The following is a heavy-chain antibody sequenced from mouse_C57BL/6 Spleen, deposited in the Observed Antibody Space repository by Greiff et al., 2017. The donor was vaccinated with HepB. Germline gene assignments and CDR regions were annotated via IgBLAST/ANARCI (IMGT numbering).Heavy chain of an antibody. D-gene: IGHD1-1*01. J-gene: IGHJ1*03. V-gene: IGHV1-7*01. CDR1: GYTFTSYW. Sequence: VQLRQSGAELAKPGASVKLSCKASGYTFTSYWMHWVKQRPGQGLEWIGYINPSSGYTKYNQKFKDKATLTADKSSITAYMQLSSLTYEDSAVYYCARSSGTTVVAKGWYFDVWGTGTTVTVSS. CDR2: INPSSGYT. CDR3: ARSSGTTVVAKGWYFDV.